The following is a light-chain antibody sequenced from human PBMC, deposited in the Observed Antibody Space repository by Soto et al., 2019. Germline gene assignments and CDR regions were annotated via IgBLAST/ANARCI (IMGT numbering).Light chain of an antibody. CDR2: TVS. V-gene: IGKV1-9*01. J-gene: IGKJ4*01. Sequence: DIQLTQSPSFLSASVGDRLTITCRASQDIRSSLAWYQQKPGKAPNLLIYTVSTLQSGVPSRFSGSRSGTXXXXTXXXLXPXDFATYYCXQFNSSPFTFGGGTKVEI. CDR1: QDIRSS. CDR3: XQFNSSPFT.